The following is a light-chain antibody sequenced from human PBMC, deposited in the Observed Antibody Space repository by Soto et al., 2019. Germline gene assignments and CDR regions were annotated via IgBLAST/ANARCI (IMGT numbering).Light chain of an antibody. CDR1: SSDVGAYKY. Sequence: QSALTQPASVSGSPGQSITISCAGTSSDVGAYKYVSWYHQHPGKAPKLLIYEATNRPSGVSDRFSASKSDNTASLTISGLHAEDEADYYCSSYSRNTLFVFGTGTKLTVL. V-gene: IGLV2-14*01. CDR3: SSYSRNTLFV. CDR2: EAT. J-gene: IGLJ1*01.